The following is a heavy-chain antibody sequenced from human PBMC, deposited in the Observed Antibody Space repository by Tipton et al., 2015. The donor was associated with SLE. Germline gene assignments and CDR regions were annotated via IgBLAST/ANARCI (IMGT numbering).Heavy chain of an antibody. J-gene: IGHJ3*02. CDR2: IYYSGST. V-gene: IGHV4-61*01. CDR3: ARAEGSWDAFDI. Sequence: TLSLTCAVSGGSISSDNYWSWIRQPPGRGLEWIGYIYYSGSTNYNPSLKSRVTISVDTSKNQFSLKLSSVTAADTAVYYCARAEGSWDAFDIWGQGTMVTVSS. CDR1: GGSISSDNY. D-gene: IGHD2-15*01.